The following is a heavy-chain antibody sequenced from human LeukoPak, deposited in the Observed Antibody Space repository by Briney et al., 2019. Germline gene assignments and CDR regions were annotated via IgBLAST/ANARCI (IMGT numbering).Heavy chain of an antibody. CDR2: ISYTGST. Sequence: SETLSLTCSVSGDSFTSDYWSWIRQPPGKGLEWIAYISYTGSTKSNPALKSRVTISGDRSKNQFSLKMTSVTAADTAVYYCARGGATRVAVAATGYFQHWGQGTLVTVSS. J-gene: IGHJ1*01. CDR1: GDSFTSDY. CDR3: ARGGATRVAVAATGYFQH. V-gene: IGHV4-59*01. D-gene: IGHD6-19*01.